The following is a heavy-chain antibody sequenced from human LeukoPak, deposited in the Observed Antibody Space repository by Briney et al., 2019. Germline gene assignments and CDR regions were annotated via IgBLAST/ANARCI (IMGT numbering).Heavy chain of an antibody. D-gene: IGHD5-12*01. CDR3: ARDPGSGYEEHFDY. CDR2: ISSSGSTM. CDR1: GFTFSSYG. J-gene: IGHJ4*02. Sequence: GGSLRLSCAASGFTFSSYGMHWVRQAPGKGLEWVSYISSSGSTMYYTDSVKGRFTISRDNAKDSLYLQMNSLRAEDTAVYYCARDPGSGYEEHFDYWGQGTLVTVSS. V-gene: IGHV3-48*04.